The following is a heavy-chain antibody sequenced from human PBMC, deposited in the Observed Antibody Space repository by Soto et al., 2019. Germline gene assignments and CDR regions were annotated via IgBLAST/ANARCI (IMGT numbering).Heavy chain of an antibody. J-gene: IGHJ4*02. Sequence: QVQLRESGPGLVKSSQTLSLTCTVSGASISSGDYYWTWIRQSPGTGLEWIGYISSSGSTYYTPSLRSRLTISLDTSGNQFSLTLSSVTAADTALYYWCGSPNQYFFDYWGQGTLVTVSS. CDR1: GASISSGDYY. CDR2: ISSSGST. D-gene: IGHD3-10*01. CDR3: CGSPNQYFFDY. V-gene: IGHV4-30-4*08.